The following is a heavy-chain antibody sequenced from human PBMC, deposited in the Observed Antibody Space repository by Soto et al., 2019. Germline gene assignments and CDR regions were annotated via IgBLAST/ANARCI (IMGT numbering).Heavy chain of an antibody. CDR3: AKDLSVDCSSTSCYGVYYYYGMDV. CDR1: GFTFSSYA. J-gene: IGHJ6*02. Sequence: GGSLRLSCAASGFTFSSYAMSWVRQAPGKGLEWVSAISGSGGSTYYADSVKGRFTISRDNSKNTLYLPMNSLRAEDTAVYYRAKDLSVDCSSTSCYGVYYYYGMDVWGQGTTVTVSS. CDR2: ISGSGGST. V-gene: IGHV3-23*01. D-gene: IGHD2-2*01.